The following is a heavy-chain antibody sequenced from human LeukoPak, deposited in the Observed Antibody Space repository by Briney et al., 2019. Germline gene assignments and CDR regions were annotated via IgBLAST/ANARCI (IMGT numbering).Heavy chain of an antibody. V-gene: IGHV3-21*01. CDR2: ISSSSSYI. Sequence: GRSLRLSCAASGFTFSSYSMNWVRQAPGEGLEWVSSISSSSSYIYYADSVKGRSPISRDNAKNSLYLQMNSLRAEDTAVYYCARGGIVDTAMVTALDYWGQGTLVTVSS. J-gene: IGHJ4*02. CDR3: ARGGIVDTAMVTALDY. D-gene: IGHD5-18*01. CDR1: GFTFSSYS.